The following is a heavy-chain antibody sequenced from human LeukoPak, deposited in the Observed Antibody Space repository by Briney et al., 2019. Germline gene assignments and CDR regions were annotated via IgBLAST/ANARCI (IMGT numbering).Heavy chain of an antibody. J-gene: IGHJ3*01. CDR2: ITGMSSGT. D-gene: IGHD5-18*01. V-gene: IGHV3-23*05. Sequence: GGSLRLSCSASGFTFNDNVMSWVRQAPGKGLEWVSSITGMSSGTFSADSVKGRFTISRDNSKNTLFLQMDSLRADDTAMYYCAKSRDPLQLWLPDYDVWGQGTMVTVSS. CDR1: GFTFNDNV. CDR3: AKSRDPLQLWLPDYDV.